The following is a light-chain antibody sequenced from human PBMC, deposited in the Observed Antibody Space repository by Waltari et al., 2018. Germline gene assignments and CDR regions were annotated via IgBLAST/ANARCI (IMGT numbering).Light chain of an antibody. J-gene: IGKJ4*01. CDR1: QSLLSSDGNTY. CDR2: KVS. Sequence: DVVMTQTPLYLAVTPGQSASISCRSSQSLLSSDGNTYVSWFHQRPGQSPRRLFYKVSCRDSGVPDRITSSGSDTDFSLEISRVEAEDVGHYYCMQGTHWPPLTFGGGTKVEI. CDR3: MQGTHWPPLT. V-gene: IGKV2-30*01.